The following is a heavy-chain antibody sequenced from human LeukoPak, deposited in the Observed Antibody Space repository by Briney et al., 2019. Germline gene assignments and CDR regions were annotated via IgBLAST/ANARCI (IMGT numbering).Heavy chain of an antibody. CDR3: ARDPGGGGTYYFDY. V-gene: IGHV4-61*02. J-gene: IGHJ4*02. CDR1: GGSIRSSSYY. Sequence: SQTLSLTCTVSGGSIRSSSYYWTWIRQPAGKGLEWIGRIYTSGSTNYNPSLKSRVIISGDTSKNQFSLKLSSVTAADTAVYYCARDPGGGGTYYFDYWGQGTLVTVSS. CDR2: IYTSGST. D-gene: IGHD2-15*01.